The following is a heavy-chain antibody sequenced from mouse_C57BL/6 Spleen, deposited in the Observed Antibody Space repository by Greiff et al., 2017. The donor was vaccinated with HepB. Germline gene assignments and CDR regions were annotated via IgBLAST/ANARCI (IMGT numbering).Heavy chain of an antibody. CDR3: ARRAVVRGDY. V-gene: IGHV1-81*01. CDR2: IYPRSGNT. Sequence: VKLQQSGAELARPGASVKLSCKASGYTFTSYGISWVKQRTGQGLEWIGEIYPRSGNTYYNEKFKGKATLTADKSSSTAYMELRSLTSEDSAVYFCARRAVVRGDYWGQGTTLTVSS. D-gene: IGHD1-1*02. J-gene: IGHJ2*01. CDR1: GYTFTSYG.